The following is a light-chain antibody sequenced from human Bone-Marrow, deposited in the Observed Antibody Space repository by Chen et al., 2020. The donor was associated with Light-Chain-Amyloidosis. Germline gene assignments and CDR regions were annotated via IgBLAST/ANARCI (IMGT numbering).Light chain of an antibody. V-gene: IGKV3-11*01. J-gene: IGKJ5*01. CDR3: QQRSSWPSIT. Sequence: VLTQSPATLSLSPGERASLLCTASQGIGTYLAWYRQPPGQAPRLLIYDASNSATDIPARFTAGGSGTDFTLTLTNLEPEDFAVYYCQQRSSWPSITFGQGTRLEIK. CDR1: QGIGTY. CDR2: DAS.